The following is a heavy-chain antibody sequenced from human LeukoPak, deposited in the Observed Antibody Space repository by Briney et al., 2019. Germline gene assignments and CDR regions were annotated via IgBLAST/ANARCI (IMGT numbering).Heavy chain of an antibody. V-gene: IGHV1-24*01. CDR3: ARDVGIAVAGPTDFDY. J-gene: IGHJ4*02. CDR2: FDPEDGET. CDR1: GYTLTELS. D-gene: IGHD6-19*01. Sequence: ASVKVSCKVSGYTLTELSMHWVRQAPGKGLEWMGGFDPEDGETIYAQKFQGRVTMTEDTSTDTAYMELSSLRSDDTAVYYCARDVGIAVAGPTDFDYWGQGTLVTVSS.